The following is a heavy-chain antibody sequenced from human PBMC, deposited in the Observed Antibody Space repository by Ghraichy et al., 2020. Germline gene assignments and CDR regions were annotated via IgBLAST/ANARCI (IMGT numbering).Heavy chain of an antibody. J-gene: IGHJ4*02. CDR1: GFTFISYS. Sequence: GESLNISCAASGFTFISYSMSWVCQAPGKGLEWVSGINGKGDNTYYADSVKGRFTISRDSSTNTLYLQLHSLRAEDTAFYFCAKEMFSSPRSAFHSWGQGTLVTVSS. V-gene: IGHV3-23*01. CDR3: AKEMFSSPRSAFHS. CDR2: INGKGDNT. D-gene: IGHD6-13*01.